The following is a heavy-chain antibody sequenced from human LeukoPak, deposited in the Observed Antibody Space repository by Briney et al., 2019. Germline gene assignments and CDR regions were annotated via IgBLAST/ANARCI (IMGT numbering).Heavy chain of an antibody. J-gene: IGHJ6*02. CDR2: IYYSGST. CDR1: GGSISSGDYY. CDR3: ARDKRESYYYVYYYYGMDV. D-gene: IGHD3-16*01. Sequence: SETLSLTCTVSGGSISSGDYYWSWIRQPPGKGLEWIGYIYYSGSTYYNPSLKSRVTISVDTSKNQFSLKLSSVTAADTAVYYCARDKRESYYYVYYYYGMDVWGQGTTVTVSS. V-gene: IGHV4-30-4*01.